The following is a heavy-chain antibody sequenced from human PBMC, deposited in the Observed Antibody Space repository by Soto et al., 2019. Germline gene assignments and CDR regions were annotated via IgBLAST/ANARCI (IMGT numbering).Heavy chain of an antibody. V-gene: IGHV1-2*02. D-gene: IGHD3-16*01. CDR1: GYTFTDYF. CDR2: INPDSGDS. CDR3: ARGGSSYAYNY. J-gene: IGHJ4*01. Sequence: ASVKVSCKXSGYTFTDYFIHWVRQAPGQGLEWMGSINPDSGDSNYAQKFRGRVTMTRDTSISTAYMDLSRLRSDDTAIFYCARGGSSYAYNYWGQGTLVTV.